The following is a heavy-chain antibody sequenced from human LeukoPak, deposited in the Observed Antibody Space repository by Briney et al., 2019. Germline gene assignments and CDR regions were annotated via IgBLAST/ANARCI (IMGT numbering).Heavy chain of an antibody. CDR3: ARDPDY. Sequence: ASVKVSCKASGGTFSSYAISWVRQAPGQGLEWMGGIIPIFGTANYAQKFQGRVTMTRDTSTSTVYMELSSLRSEDTAVYYCARDPDYWGQGTLVTVSS. CDR1: GGTFSSYA. V-gene: IGHV1-69*05. J-gene: IGHJ4*02. CDR2: IIPIFGTA.